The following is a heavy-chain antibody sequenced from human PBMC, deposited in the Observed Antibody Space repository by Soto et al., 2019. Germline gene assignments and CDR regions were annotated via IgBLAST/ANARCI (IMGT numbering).Heavy chain of an antibody. CDR1: GYTFTSYG. Sequence: GASVKVSCKASGYTFTSYGISWVRQAPGQGLEWMGWISAYNGNTNYAQKLQGRVTMTTDTSTSTSYMELRSLRSDDTAVYYWARDPVVLSALDYWGQGTLVPVSS. CDR3: ARDPVVLSALDY. V-gene: IGHV1-18*01. CDR2: ISAYNGNT. J-gene: IGHJ4*02. D-gene: IGHD3-22*01.